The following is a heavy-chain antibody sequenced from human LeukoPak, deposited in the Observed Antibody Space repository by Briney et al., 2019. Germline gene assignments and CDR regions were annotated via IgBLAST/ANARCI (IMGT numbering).Heavy chain of an antibody. V-gene: IGHV4-4*07. Sequence: SETLSLTCTVSGESINSFYWSWIRQPAGKGLEWIGRIYSSGSTSYSPSLKSRVTISVDKSKNQFSLRLTSVTAADTAVYYCARSPTKRVPEDYWGQGTLVTVSS. CDR3: ARSPTKRVPEDY. CDR1: GESINSFY. CDR2: IYSSGST. J-gene: IGHJ4*02. D-gene: IGHD2-2*01.